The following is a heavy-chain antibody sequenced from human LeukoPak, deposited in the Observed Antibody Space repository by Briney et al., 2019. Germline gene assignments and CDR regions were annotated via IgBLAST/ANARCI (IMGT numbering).Heavy chain of an antibody. CDR1: GFTFTNYA. CDR3: AKDRGNYLYYFDF. Sequence: PGGSLSLSCAASGFTFTNYAMNWVRQAPGKGLEWVSAINSGGGTYYAVSVKGRFNISRENSKNTVYLQMHSLRVEDTAVYYCAKDRGNYLYYFDFWGQGTVVTVSS. J-gene: IGHJ4*02. CDR2: INSGGGT. V-gene: IGHV3-23*01. D-gene: IGHD1-26*01.